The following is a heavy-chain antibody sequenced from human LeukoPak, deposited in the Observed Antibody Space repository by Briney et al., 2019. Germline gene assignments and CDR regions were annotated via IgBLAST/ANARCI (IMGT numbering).Heavy chain of an antibody. CDR1: GGTFSSYA. D-gene: IGHD6-6*01. CDR3: ASLLPLGSSSH. J-gene: IGHJ4*02. Sequence: SVKVSCKASGGTFSSYAMSWVRQAPGQGLEWMGGIIPIFGTANYAQKFQGRVTITAVESTSTAYIELSSLRSEDTAVYYCASLLPLGSSSHWGQGTLVTVYS. V-gene: IGHV1-69*13. CDR2: IIPIFGTA.